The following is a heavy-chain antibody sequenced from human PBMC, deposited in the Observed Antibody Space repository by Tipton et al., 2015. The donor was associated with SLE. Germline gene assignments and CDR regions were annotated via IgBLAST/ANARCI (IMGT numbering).Heavy chain of an antibody. CDR1: GFAFSSYG. J-gene: IGHJ4*02. V-gene: IGHV3-30*02. CDR2: IRSDGNNK. CDR3: AREGSSSF. D-gene: IGHD6-6*01. Sequence: SLRLSCAASGFAFSSYGMHWVRQAPGKGLEWVAFIRSDGNNKYYADSVKGRFTISRDNSKNTLFLQMNSLRAEDTAVYYCAREGSSSFWGQGTLVTVSS.